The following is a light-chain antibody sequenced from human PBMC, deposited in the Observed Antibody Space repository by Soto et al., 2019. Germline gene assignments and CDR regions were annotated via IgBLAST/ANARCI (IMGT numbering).Light chain of an antibody. CDR2: GAS. Sequence: EIVLTQSPGTLSLSPGEGATLSCRASESVASNYLAWYQQKPGQAPRLLFYGASSRATGVPDRFSGSGSGTDFTLTSGRLEPEDFAVYCCQQYGSSPRTFGQGTKVDIK. J-gene: IGKJ1*01. CDR3: QQYGSSPRT. CDR1: ESVASNY. V-gene: IGKV3-20*01.